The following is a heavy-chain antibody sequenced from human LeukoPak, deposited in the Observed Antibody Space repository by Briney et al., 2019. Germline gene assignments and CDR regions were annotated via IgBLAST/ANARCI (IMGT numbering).Heavy chain of an antibody. D-gene: IGHD2-21*02. J-gene: IGHJ3*02. Sequence: GGSLRLSCAASGFTFSNDFMTWVRQAPGKGLEWVANMKVDGSDIHYVDSVKGRFTISSDNARNSLYLQMNTLRAEDTAVYYCTSHTGTGDAFRPFHIWGQGTMVTVSS. CDR1: GFTFSNDF. V-gene: IGHV3-7*01. CDR3: TSHTGTGDAFRPFHI. CDR2: MKVDGSDI.